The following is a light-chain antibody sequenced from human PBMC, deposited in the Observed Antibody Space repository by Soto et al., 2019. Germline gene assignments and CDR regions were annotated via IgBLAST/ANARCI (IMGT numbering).Light chain of an antibody. CDR3: QVWDSSSDHP. Sequence: VLTQPPSVSVAPGKTARITCGGNNIGSKSVHWYQQKPGQAPVLVIYYDSDRPSGIPERFSGSNSGNTATLTISRVEAGDEADYYCQVWDSSSDHPFGGGTKLTVL. CDR1: NIGSKS. V-gene: IGLV3-21*04. CDR2: YDS. J-gene: IGLJ2*01.